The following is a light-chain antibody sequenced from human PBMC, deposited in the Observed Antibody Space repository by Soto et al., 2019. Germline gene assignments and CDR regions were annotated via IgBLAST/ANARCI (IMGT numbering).Light chain of an antibody. CDR2: GVS. CDR1: QSVINDY. Sequence: EIVMTQSPATLSVSPGERATLSCRASQSVINDYLAWYQQKPGQAPRLLIYGVSTRATGIPARFSGSGSGTEFTLTISSLQSEDFAVYYCQQYGSSPVTFGQGTKVEIK. CDR3: QQYGSSPVT. V-gene: IGKV3-15*01. J-gene: IGKJ1*01.